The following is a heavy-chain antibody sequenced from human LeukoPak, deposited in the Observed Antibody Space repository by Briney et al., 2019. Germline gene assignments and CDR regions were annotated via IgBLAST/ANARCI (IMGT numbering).Heavy chain of an antibody. Sequence: GGSLRLSCLASGFTFISYPMYWVRQAPGKGLEYVSVITTNGGTTLYADSVKGRFTISRDNAQSSLYLQMYSLRAEDTAVYFCARDPYSSSWSYGMDVWGQGTAVTVSS. J-gene: IGHJ6*02. CDR1: GFTFISYP. CDR2: ITTNGGTT. CDR3: ARDPYSSSWSYGMDV. V-gene: IGHV3-64*04. D-gene: IGHD6-13*01.